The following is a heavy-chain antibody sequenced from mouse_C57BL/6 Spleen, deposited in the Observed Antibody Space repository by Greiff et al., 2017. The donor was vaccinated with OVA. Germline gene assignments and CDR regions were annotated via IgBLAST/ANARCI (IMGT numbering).Heavy chain of an antibody. V-gene: IGHV1-53*01. Sequence: QVQLQQPGTELVKPGASVKLSCKASGYTFTSYWMHWVKQRPGQGLEWIGNINPSNGGTNYNEKFKSKATLTVDKPSSTAYMQLGSLTAEGSAVDDCARGDYDYYCDGWGQGATLTVAS. J-gene: IGHJ2*01. CDR1: GYTFTSYW. CDR3: ARGDYDYYCDG. D-gene: IGHD2-4*01. CDR2: INPSNGGT.